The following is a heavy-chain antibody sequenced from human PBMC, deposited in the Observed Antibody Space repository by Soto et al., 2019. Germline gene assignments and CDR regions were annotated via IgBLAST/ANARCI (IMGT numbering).Heavy chain of an antibody. D-gene: IGHD3-10*01. CDR2: LNANSGNT. CDR1: GYTFATYD. Sequence: ASVKVSCKASGYTFATYDVAWVRQATGQGLEWMGWLNANSGNTGYAQKFQGRITMTTDTSASTAYMELRSLRSDDTAVYYCARDRITMVRGEIDYWGQGTLVTGSS. J-gene: IGHJ4*02. V-gene: IGHV1-8*01. CDR3: ARDRITMVRGEIDY.